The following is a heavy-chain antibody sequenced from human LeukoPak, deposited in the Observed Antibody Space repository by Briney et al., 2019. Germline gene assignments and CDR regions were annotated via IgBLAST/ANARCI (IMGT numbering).Heavy chain of an antibody. V-gene: IGHV3-53*01. CDR2: IYLGGNT. Sequence: GGSLRLSCAASGFTDSSNYMTWVRQAPGKGLEWVSIIYLGGNTYYPDSVKGRFTISTDNSKNTLHLQMNSLRAEDTAVYYCARGARSCSSTRCYAYYFDYWGQGTLVTVSS. CDR1: GFTDSSNY. J-gene: IGHJ4*02. D-gene: IGHD2-2*01. CDR3: ARGARSCSSTRCYAYYFDY.